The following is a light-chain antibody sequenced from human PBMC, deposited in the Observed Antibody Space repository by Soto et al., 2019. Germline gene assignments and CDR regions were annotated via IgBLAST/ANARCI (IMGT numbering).Light chain of an antibody. Sequence: QSALTQPASVSGSPGQSITISCTGTSSDVGSYNLVSWYQQHPGKAPKLMIYEGSKRPSGVSNRFSGSKSGNTASPTISVLQAEDEADYYCCSYVGSSTFVYVFGTGTKVTVL. CDR2: EGS. V-gene: IGLV2-23*03. CDR1: SSDVGSYNL. J-gene: IGLJ1*01. CDR3: CSYVGSSTFVYV.